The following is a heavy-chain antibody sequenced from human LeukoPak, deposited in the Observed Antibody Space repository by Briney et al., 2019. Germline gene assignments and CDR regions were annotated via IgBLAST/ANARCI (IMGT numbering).Heavy chain of an antibody. J-gene: IGHJ6*02. CDR2: INWNGGST. CDR3: ARCCDPLRCSGGSCYSVCYYYGMDV. D-gene: IGHD2-15*01. CDR1: GFTFDDYG. V-gene: IGHV3-20*01. Sequence: PGGSLRLSCAASGFTFDDYGMSWVRQAPGEGLEWVSGINWNGGSTGYADSVKGRFTISRDNAKNSLYLQMNSVRAEDTALYHCARCCDPLRCSGGSCYSVCYYYGMDVWGQGTTVTVSS.